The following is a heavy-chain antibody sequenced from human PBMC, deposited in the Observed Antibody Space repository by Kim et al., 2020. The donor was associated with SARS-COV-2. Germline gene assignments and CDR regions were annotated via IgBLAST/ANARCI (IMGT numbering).Heavy chain of an antibody. CDR3: ARWGYYYDSSGAIDY. D-gene: IGHD3-22*01. J-gene: IGHJ4*02. Sequence: QKFQGRVTITRDTSASTAYMELSSLRSEDTAVYYCARWGYYYDSSGAIDYWGQGTLVTVSS. V-gene: IGHV1-3*01.